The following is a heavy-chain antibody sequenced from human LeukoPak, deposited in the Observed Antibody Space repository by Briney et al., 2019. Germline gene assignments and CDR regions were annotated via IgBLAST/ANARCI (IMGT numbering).Heavy chain of an antibody. CDR1: GFTFSSYA. CDR2: ISGSGDNT. J-gene: IGHJ4*02. CDR3: AKGSYYDSSGSFYFDY. V-gene: IGHV3-23*01. Sequence: GGSLRLSCAASGFTFSSYAMSWVRQAPGKGLEWVSGISGSGDNTYYADSVKGRFTISRDNSKNTLYVQVNSQGTEDTAAYYCAKGSYYDSSGSFYFDYWGQGTLVTVSS. D-gene: IGHD3-22*01.